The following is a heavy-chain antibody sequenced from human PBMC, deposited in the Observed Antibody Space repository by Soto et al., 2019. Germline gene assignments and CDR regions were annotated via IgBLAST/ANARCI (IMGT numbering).Heavy chain of an antibody. D-gene: IGHD1-26*01. CDR1: GGSISSYY. V-gene: IGHV4-4*07. CDR3: ARAGGSGRWRGYYSYGMDV. CDR2: IYTSGST. J-gene: IGHJ6*02. Sequence: SETLSLTCTVSGGSISSYYWSWIRQPAGKGLEWIGRIYTSGSTNYNPSLKSRVTMSVDTSKNQFSLKLSSVTAADTAVYYCARAGGSGRWRGYYSYGMDVWGQGTTVTVSS.